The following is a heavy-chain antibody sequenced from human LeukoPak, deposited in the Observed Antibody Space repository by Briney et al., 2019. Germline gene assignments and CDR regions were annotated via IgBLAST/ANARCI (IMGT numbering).Heavy chain of an antibody. D-gene: IGHD1-26*01. CDR1: GYTFNNYR. V-gene: IGHV5-51*01. Sequence: GESLKISCKASGYTFNNYRIGWVRQMPGRGLEWMGMLYPDGSATTYHPSFEGRVTISADKSVTTAYLEWNSLKASDTALYYCVRQGLQSGTYPAYWGPGTLVTVSS. CDR2: LYPDGSAT. CDR3: VRQGLQSGTYPAY. J-gene: IGHJ4*02.